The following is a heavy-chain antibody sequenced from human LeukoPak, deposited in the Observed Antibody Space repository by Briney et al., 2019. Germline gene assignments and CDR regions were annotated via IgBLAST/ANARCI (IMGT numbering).Heavy chain of an antibody. CDR3: ARADWGSGIYYFDY. Sequence: GASVTVSFTASEYTFTVYYMHWVRQAPGQGLEWMGRINPNSGGTNYAQKFQGRVTMTRDTSISTAYMELSGLRSDDTAVYYCARADWGSGIYYFDYWGQGALVTVSS. CDR1: EYTFTVYY. CDR2: INPNSGGT. D-gene: IGHD7-27*01. V-gene: IGHV1-2*06. J-gene: IGHJ4*02.